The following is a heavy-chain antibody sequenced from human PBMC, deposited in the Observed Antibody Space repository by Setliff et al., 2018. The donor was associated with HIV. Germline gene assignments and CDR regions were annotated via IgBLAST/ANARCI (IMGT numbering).Heavy chain of an antibody. D-gene: IGHD3-10*01. Sequence: SETLSLTCDVYGGSFSGFYWTWIRQPPGKGLGWIGEINHSGNTNYNPSLNSRVLISVDTSKNQFSLKMLSVTAADTAVYYCARGLGHYGSGSSLPLGYWGQGTLVTVSS. J-gene: IGHJ4*02. CDR3: ARGLGHYGSGSSLPLGY. CDR2: INHSGNT. CDR1: GGSFSGFY. V-gene: IGHV4-34*01.